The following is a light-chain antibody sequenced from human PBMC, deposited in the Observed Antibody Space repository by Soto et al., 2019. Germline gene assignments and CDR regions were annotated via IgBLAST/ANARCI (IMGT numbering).Light chain of an antibody. CDR2: GAS. V-gene: IGKV3-20*01. J-gene: IGKJ1*01. CDR3: QQYCRPLWT. CDR1: QSVSSSY. Sequence: EIVLTQSPGTLSLSPGERATLSCRASQSVSSSYLAWYQQKPGQAPRLLIYGASSRATGIPGRFSGRGSGTDFTLTIRRLGAEDFAVYFLQQYCRPLWTFGQGTKVEIK.